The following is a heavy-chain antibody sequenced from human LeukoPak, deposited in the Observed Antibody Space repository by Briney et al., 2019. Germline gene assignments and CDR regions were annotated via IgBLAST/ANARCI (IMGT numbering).Heavy chain of an antibody. D-gene: IGHD3-10*01. CDR1: VLTFSDHY. CDR3: TKLARAPRDFDY. J-gene: IGHJ4*01. V-gene: IGHV3-72*01. CDR2: SRDKGNSYST. Sequence: PGGPLRFYGAASVLTFSDHYIDWVRQAPGKGLERVGRSRDKGNSYSTAYAASVRGRFTISRDYSKNSLYLQMNSLKIEDTAVYYCTKLARAPRDFDYWGQGTLVTVSS.